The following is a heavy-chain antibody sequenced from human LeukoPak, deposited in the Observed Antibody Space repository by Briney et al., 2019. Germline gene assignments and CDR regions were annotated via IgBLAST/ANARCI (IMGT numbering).Heavy chain of an antibody. Sequence: GGSLRPSCAASGFSFNSDWMDWVRQAPGKGLEWVANIKHDESEKNYLDSVKGRFTISRDNAQDSLYLQMNGLRVEDTAVYYCTRRLDDWGQGTLVTVSS. CDR1: GFSFNSDW. D-gene: IGHD3-16*01. CDR3: TRRLDD. V-gene: IGHV3-7*01. J-gene: IGHJ4*02. CDR2: IKHDESEK.